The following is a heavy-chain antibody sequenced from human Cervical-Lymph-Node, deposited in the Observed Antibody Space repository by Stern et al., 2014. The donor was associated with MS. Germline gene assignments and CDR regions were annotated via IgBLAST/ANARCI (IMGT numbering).Heavy chain of an antibody. CDR3: ARQTTAWASDV. J-gene: IGHJ4*02. Sequence: EVQLVESGAELIRPGESLKISCKGSGYKFSIYWIAWVRQIPGKGLEWMGSIYPGDSETRYSPSFQGQVTMSADKSTSTAYLQWSSLNASDTAMYFCARQTTAWASDVWGQGTLVTVSS. CDR1: GYKFSIYW. V-gene: IGHV5-51*01. CDR2: IYPGDSET. D-gene: IGHD1-14*01.